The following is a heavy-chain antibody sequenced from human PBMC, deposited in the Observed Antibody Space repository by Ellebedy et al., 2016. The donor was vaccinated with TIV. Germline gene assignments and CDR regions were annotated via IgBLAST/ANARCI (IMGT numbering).Heavy chain of an antibody. D-gene: IGHD6-13*01. V-gene: IGHV4-4*02. CDR2: MYHSGSS. CDR1: GGAITDSNR. CDR3: ARFSTSGWYMDV. Sequence: SETLSLTXAVSGGAITDSNRWTWVRPPPGKRLEWIGAMYHSGSSNYSPSLKSRTSISLDRTNNTFSLKMTSVTAADTAIYYCARFSTSGWYMDVWGQGTTVTGSS. J-gene: IGHJ6*02.